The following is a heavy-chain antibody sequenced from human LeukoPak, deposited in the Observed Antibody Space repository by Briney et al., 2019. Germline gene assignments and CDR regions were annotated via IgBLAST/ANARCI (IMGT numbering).Heavy chain of an antibody. Sequence: SVKVSCKASGGTFSSYAISWVRRAPGQGLEWMGRIIPIFGTANYAQKFQGRVTITTDESTSTAYMELSSLRSEDTAVYYCASGEDYYYYYMDVWGKGTTVTVSS. CDR2: IIPIFGTA. V-gene: IGHV1-69*05. CDR1: GGTFSSYA. J-gene: IGHJ6*03. CDR3: ASGEDYYYYYMDV.